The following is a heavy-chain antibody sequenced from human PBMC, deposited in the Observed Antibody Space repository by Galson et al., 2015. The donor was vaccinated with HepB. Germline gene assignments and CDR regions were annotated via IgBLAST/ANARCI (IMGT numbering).Heavy chain of an antibody. Sequence: SLRLSCAASGFTFSNYAMTWVRQAPGKGLEWVSVISGSGGSTFYADSVKGRFTISRDNSKNTLYLLMNSLRVEDTAVYYCAKGSGWYPSFDYWGQGTLVTVSS. CDR1: GFTFSNYA. D-gene: IGHD6-19*01. CDR3: AKGSGWYPSFDY. J-gene: IGHJ4*02. V-gene: IGHV3-23*01. CDR2: ISGSGGST.